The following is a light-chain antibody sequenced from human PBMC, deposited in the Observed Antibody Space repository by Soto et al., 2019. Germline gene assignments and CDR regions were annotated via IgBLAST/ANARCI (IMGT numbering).Light chain of an antibody. J-gene: IGLJ2*01. CDR3: SSYVGSNIVV. CDR1: SSDVGVYNY. CDR2: EVS. Sequence: QSALTQPPSASGSPGQSVTISCTGTSSDVGVYNYVSWYQQHPGKAPKLMIYEVSKRPSGVPDRFSGSKSGNTASLTVSGLQAEDEADYYCSSYVGSNIVVFGGGTKLTVL. V-gene: IGLV2-8*01.